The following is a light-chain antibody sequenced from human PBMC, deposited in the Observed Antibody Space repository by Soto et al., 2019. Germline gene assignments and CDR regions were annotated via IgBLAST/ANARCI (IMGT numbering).Light chain of an antibody. CDR2: DAS. J-gene: IGKJ5*01. V-gene: IGKV3-15*01. Sequence: EIVMTQSPATLSVSPGDSAALSCWASQSVGSNLAWYQQRPGQAPRLLIYDASTRATGIPARFSGSGSGTEFTLTITSLRSEDFAVYYCQQNGNWPPITVGKGTRLEIK. CDR1: QSVGSN. CDR3: QQNGNWPPIT.